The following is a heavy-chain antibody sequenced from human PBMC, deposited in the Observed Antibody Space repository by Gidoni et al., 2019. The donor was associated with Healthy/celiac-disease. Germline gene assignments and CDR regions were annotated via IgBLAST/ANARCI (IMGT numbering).Heavy chain of an antibody. Sequence: EVQLLESGGGLVQPGGSLRLSCAASGFTFSSYAMSWVRQAPGKGVGWVSAISGSGGSTYYADSVKGRFTISRDNSKNTLYLQMNSLRAEDTAVYYCAKSLRIQLWTTDWGQGTLVTVSS. J-gene: IGHJ4*02. CDR2: ISGSGGST. D-gene: IGHD5-18*01. CDR1: GFTFSSYA. V-gene: IGHV3-23*01. CDR3: AKSLRIQLWTTD.